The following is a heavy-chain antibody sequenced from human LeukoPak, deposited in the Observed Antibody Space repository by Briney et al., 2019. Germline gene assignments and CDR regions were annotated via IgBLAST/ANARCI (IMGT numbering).Heavy chain of an antibody. V-gene: IGHV3-7*01. CDR3: SNGIYSTSY. J-gene: IGHJ4*02. CDR2: IAQDGSEA. Sequence: GGSLRLSCAASGFTFTSFWMAWVRQAPGQGLECVANIAQDGSEAVYADSVRGRFTISRDNAENSLFLQMNSLRAEDTAVYFCSNGIYSTSYWGQGTPVIVSS. CDR1: GFTFTSFW. D-gene: IGHD6-6*01.